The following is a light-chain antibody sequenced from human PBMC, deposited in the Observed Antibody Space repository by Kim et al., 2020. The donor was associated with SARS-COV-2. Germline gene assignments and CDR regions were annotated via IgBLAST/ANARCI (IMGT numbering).Light chain of an antibody. CDR1: QSISSY. V-gene: IGKV1-39*01. CDR3: QQSYSTPIT. CDR2: AAS. Sequence: ASGGDRVTITCRASQSISSYLNWYQQKPGKAPKLLIYAASSLQSGVPSRFSGSGSGTDFTLTISSLQPEDFATYYCQQSYSTPITFGQGTRLEIK. J-gene: IGKJ5*01.